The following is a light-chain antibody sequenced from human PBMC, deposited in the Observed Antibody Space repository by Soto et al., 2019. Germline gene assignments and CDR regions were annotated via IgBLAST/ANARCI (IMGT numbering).Light chain of an antibody. J-gene: IGLJ3*02. Sequence: QTVVTQEPSFSVSPGRAVTLTCGLSSGSVSTSYYPSWYQQTAGQAPRTLISNTNTRSSGVSDRFSGSNRGNKAALTITGAEADDQPDYYCVLYMGSGIAVFGAGTK. CDR3: VLYMGSGIAV. V-gene: IGLV8-61*01. CDR1: SGSVSTSYY. CDR2: NTN.